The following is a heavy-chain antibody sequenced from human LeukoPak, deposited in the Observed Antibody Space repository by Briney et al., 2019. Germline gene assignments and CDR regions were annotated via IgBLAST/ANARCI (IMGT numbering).Heavy chain of an antibody. Sequence: GSLRLSCAASGFTFSSYWMSWVRQAPGKGLEWIGEINHSGSTNYNPSLKSRVTISVDTSKNQFSLKLSSVTAADTAVYYCARGFDGPNAFDIWGQGTMVTVSS. CDR1: GFTFSSYW. J-gene: IGHJ3*02. CDR3: ARGFDGPNAFDI. D-gene: IGHD3-9*01. CDR2: INHSGST. V-gene: IGHV4-34*01.